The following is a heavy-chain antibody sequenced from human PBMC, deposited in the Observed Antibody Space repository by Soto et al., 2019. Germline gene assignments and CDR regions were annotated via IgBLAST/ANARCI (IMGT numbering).Heavy chain of an antibody. CDR1: GFNLGTYG. Sequence: ESGGGEVPPGGSLRLSCAASGFNLGTYGMHWVRQAPGKGLEWVTLIWYDGTKKYYADSVKGRFTISRDSSENTLYLHMDSLRAEDTAVYYCARERNGYYLDVWGKGTTVTVSS. D-gene: IGHD1-1*01. V-gene: IGHV3-33*01. J-gene: IGHJ6*03. CDR3: ARERNGYYLDV. CDR2: IWYDGTKK.